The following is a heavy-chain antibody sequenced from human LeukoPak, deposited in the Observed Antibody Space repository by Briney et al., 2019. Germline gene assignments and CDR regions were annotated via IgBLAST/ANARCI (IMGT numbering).Heavy chain of an antibody. CDR2: FDPGDGER. J-gene: IGHJ3*02. CDR3: VTDRGAINAFDI. V-gene: IGHV1-24*01. D-gene: IGHD2-15*01. CDR1: GHTLTELS. Sequence: ASVKVSCKVSGHTLTELSIHWVRQAPGKGLEWMGRFDPGDGERDYAQRLQGRVSMTEDTSTDTAYMDLRSLRSEDTAMYYCVTDRGAINAFDIWGQGTMVTVSS.